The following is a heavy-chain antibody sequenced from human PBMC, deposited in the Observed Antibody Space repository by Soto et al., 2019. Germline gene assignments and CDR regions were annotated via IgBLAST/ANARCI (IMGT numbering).Heavy chain of an antibody. CDR3: VGHPIGYSCYDSDY. V-gene: IGHV4-39*01. CDR2: IYYSGST. CDR1: GGSLSSSTYY. D-gene: IGHD5-12*01. Sequence: SETLSLTCTVSGGSLSSSTYYWGWIRQPPGKGLEWIGSIYYSGSTYYNPSLKSRVTISVDTSKNQFSLKLSSVTAADTAVFYCVGHPIGYSCYDSDYWGQGTLVTAPQ. J-gene: IGHJ4*02.